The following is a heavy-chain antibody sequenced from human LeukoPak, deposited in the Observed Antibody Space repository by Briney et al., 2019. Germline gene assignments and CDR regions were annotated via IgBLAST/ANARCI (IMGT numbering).Heavy chain of an antibody. D-gene: IGHD6-19*01. CDR2: ISYNGNT. J-gene: IGHJ5*02. V-gene: IGHV4-38-2*01. CDR1: GYSITTGFS. CDR3: ARGSGWNSFDP. Sequence: SETLSLTCVVSGYSITTGFSWGWIRQPPGKGLEWIATISYNGNTYYNPSLKSRVTISIDTSKNHFSLKMSLATAADTALYYCARGSGWNSFDPWGQGTLVTVSS.